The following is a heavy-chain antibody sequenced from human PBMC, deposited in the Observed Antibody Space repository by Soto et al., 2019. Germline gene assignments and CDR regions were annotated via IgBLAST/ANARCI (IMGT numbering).Heavy chain of an antibody. CDR1: GFTFSSYG. D-gene: IGHD5-18*01. CDR2: IWYDGSNK. V-gene: IGHV3-33*01. CDR3: ARGLWRYYYGMDV. J-gene: IGHJ6*02. Sequence: QVQLVESGGGVVQPGRSLRLSCAASGFTFSSYGMHWVRQAPGKGLEWVAVIWYDGSNKYYADSVKGRFTISRDNSKNKLYLQTNSLGAEDTAVYYWARGLWRYYYGMDVWGQGTTVTVSS.